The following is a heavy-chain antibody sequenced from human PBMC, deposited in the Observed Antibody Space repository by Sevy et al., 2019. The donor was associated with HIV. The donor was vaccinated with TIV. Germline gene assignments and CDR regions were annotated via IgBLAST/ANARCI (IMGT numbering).Heavy chain of an antibody. CDR2: IRHGVYT. Sequence: SETLSLTCIVSGASISNTAYYWGWIRQSPGKGLEWIASIRHGVYTFYNPSLKSRVTISADTSKNQFSLKLTSVSAADTSIYYCVGPKLTYTNGWHYFDYWGQGTVVTVSS. J-gene: IGHJ4*02. CDR3: VGPKLTYTNGWHYFDY. CDR1: GASISNTAYY. V-gene: IGHV4-39*01. D-gene: IGHD2-8*01.